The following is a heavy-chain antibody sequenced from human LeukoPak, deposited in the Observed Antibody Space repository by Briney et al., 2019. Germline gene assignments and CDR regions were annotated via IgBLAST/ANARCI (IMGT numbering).Heavy chain of an antibody. CDR1: GFPLSRFW. D-gene: IGHD5-18*01. CDR2: IDTDGSTT. CDR3: ATLNSFGNDY. J-gene: IGHJ4*02. V-gene: IGHV3-74*01. Sequence: GGSLRLSCAASGFPLSRFWMHCFRLPPGKGRVCVSSIDTDGSTTTYAEFVKGRFSIYRDNAKNKVYLQIYSLRAEDTAVYYCATLNSFGNDYWGQGVLVTVSS.